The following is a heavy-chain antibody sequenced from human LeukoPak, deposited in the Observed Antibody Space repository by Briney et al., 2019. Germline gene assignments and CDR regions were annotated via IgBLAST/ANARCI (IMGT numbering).Heavy chain of an antibody. Sequence: ASVKVSGKASGYTFTGYYMHWVRQAPGQGLEWMGRINPNSGGTNYAQKFQGRVTMTRDTSISTAYMELSRLRSDDTAVYYCARGGRITMVRGVIHRSMDVWGQGTTVTVSS. D-gene: IGHD3-10*01. CDR1: GYTFTGYY. CDR2: INPNSGGT. V-gene: IGHV1-2*06. CDR3: ARGGRITMVRGVIHRSMDV. J-gene: IGHJ6*02.